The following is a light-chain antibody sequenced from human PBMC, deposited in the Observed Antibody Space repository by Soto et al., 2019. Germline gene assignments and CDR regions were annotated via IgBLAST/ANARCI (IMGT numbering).Light chain of an antibody. V-gene: IGLV1-47*01. CDR3: AAWDDSLSGWV. CDR1: SSNMGSNN. J-gene: IGLJ3*02. Sequence: QLVLTQPPSASGTPGQRVTISCSGSSSNMGSNNAYWYQQLPGTAPKLLIYKSNQRPSGVPDRFSGSKSGTSASLAISGLRSDDEADYYCAAWDDSLSGWVFGGGTKLTVL. CDR2: KSN.